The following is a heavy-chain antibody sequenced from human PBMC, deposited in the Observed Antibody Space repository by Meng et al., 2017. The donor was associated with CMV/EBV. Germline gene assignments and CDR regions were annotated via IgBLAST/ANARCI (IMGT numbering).Heavy chain of an antibody. CDR1: GGSFSGYY. CDR3: ASRKTIGYCSGGSCYRRVYYYGMDV. CDR2: INHSGST. J-gene: IGHJ6*02. V-gene: IGHV4-34*01. D-gene: IGHD2-15*01. Sequence: SETLSLTCAVYGGSFSGYYWSWIRQPPGKGLEWIGEINHSGSTNYNPSLKSRVTISVDTSKNQFSLKLSSVTAADTAVHYCASRKTIGYCSGGSCYRRVYYYGMDVWGQGTTVTVSS.